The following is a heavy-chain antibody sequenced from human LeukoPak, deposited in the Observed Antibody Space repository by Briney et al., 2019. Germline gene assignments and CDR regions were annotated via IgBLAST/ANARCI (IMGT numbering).Heavy chain of an antibody. CDR1: GGPISSYY. CDR2: MYYSGSN. Sequence: SETLSLTCIVSGGPISSYYWSWIRQPPGKGLEWIGSMYYSGSNYYNPSLKSRVTISVATSKNQFSLKLTSVTAADTAVYYCASGGSRTGFDYWGQGTLVTVSS. J-gene: IGHJ4*02. CDR3: ASGGSRTGFDY. V-gene: IGHV4-39*07. D-gene: IGHD3/OR15-3a*01.